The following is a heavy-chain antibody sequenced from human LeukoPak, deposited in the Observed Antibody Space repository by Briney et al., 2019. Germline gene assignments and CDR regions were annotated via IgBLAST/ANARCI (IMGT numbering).Heavy chain of an antibody. V-gene: IGHV1-46*01. Sequence: ASVKVSCKASGYTFTSYYMHWVRQAPGQWLEWMGIINPIVGSTSYAHKCQGRVTMTRDTSTSTVYMELSSLRSEDTAVYYCARDRLAYCGGDCYPDYWGQGTLVTVSS. D-gene: IGHD2-21*02. J-gene: IGHJ4*02. CDR1: GYTFTSYY. CDR2: INPIVGST. CDR3: ARDRLAYCGGDCYPDY.